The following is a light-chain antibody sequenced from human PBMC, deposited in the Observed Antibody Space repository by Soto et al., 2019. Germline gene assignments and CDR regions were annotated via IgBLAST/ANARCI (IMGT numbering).Light chain of an antibody. CDR1: SSNIGAGYD. V-gene: IGLV1-40*01. J-gene: IGLJ3*02. CDR2: GNS. CDR3: QSYDSSLSAWV. Sequence: QSVLTQPPSVSGAPGQRVTISCTGSSSNIGAGYDVHWYQQLPGTARKLLIYGNSNRPSGVPDRFSGSKSGTSASLAITGLQAEDEADYYCQSYDSSLSAWVFGGGTNLTVL.